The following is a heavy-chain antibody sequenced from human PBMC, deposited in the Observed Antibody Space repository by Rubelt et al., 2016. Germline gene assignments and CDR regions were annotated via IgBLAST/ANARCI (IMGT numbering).Heavy chain of an antibody. CDR2: ISYDGSNK. CDR1: SYA. Sequence: SYAMHWVRQAPGKGLEWVAVISYDGSNKYYADSVKGRFTISRDNSKNTLYLQMNSLRAEVTAVYYCARGREDIVVVPAANTYYYYGMDVWGQGTTVTVSS. V-gene: IGHV3-30*04. CDR3: ARGREDIVVVPAANTYYYYGMDV. D-gene: IGHD2-2*01. J-gene: IGHJ6*02.